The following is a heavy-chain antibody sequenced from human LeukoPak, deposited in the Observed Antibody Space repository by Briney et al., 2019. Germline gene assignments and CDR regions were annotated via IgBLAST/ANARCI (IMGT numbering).Heavy chain of an antibody. CDR3: VKDIGSGSYRYGGYFDY. Sequence: NPGGSLRLSCAASGFPFDDKAMHWVRQAPGKGLEWVAGISRNSDSTGYADSAKVRFTISRDNAKNSLYLQMNSLRAEDMALYYCVKDIGSGSYRYGGYFDYWGQGTLVTVSS. J-gene: IGHJ4*02. CDR1: GFPFDDKA. V-gene: IGHV3-9*03. D-gene: IGHD1-26*01. CDR2: ISRNSDST.